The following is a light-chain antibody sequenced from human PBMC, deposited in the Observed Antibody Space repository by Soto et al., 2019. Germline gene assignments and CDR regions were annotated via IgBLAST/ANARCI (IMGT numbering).Light chain of an antibody. CDR3: QQYDNLRALT. CDR2: DAS. CDR1: QDISNY. V-gene: IGKV1-33*01. J-gene: IGKJ4*01. Sequence: DIQMTQSPSSLSASVGDRVTITCQASQDISNYLNWYQQKPGKAPKLLIYDASNLETGVPSRFSGSGSGTDFTFTISSLQPEDIAIYYWQQYDNLRALTFGGGTKVEIK.